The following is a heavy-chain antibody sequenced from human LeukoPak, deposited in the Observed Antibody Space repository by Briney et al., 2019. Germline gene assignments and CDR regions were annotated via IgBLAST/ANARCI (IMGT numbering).Heavy chain of an antibody. V-gene: IGHV3-53*05. CDR3: ARAQTTRDSPDAFDI. CDR1: GFTVSSNY. CDR2: IYSGGTT. J-gene: IGHJ3*02. D-gene: IGHD1/OR15-1a*01. Sequence: GGSLRLSCAASGFTVSSNYMNWVRQAPGQGLEWVSIIYSGGTTYYADSVKGRFTISRDNAKNTLYLQMNSLRAEDTAVYYCARAQTTRDSPDAFDIWGQGTMVTVSS.